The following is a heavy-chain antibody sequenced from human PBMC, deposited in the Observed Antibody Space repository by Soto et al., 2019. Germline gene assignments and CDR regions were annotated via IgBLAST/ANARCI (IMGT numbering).Heavy chain of an antibody. J-gene: IGHJ4*02. Sequence: SETLSLTCAVYGGSFSGYYWSWIRQPPGKGLEWIGEINHSGSTNYNPSLKSRVTISVDTSKNQFSLKLSSVTAADTAVYYCATHQSRGGDHRLPFDYWGQGTLVTVSS. V-gene: IGHV4-34*01. CDR3: ATHQSRGGDHRLPFDY. CDR1: GGSFSGYY. D-gene: IGHD2-21*02. CDR2: INHSGST.